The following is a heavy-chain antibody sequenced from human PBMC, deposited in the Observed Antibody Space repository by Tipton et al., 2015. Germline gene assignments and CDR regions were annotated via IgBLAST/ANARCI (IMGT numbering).Heavy chain of an antibody. V-gene: IGHV3-30*18. D-gene: IGHD4-23*01. CDR2: ISADGVHP. CDR3: AKVEWHGTTVAYYAMDV. Sequence: SLRLSCVTSGFIFSNFDIFWVRQAPGKGLEWVAVISADGVHPYYADSLKGRFTISRDNLKNMLYLQMNSLRAEDTAVYYCAKVEWHGTTVAYYAMDVWGQGTTVTVSS. CDR1: GFIFSNFD. J-gene: IGHJ6*02.